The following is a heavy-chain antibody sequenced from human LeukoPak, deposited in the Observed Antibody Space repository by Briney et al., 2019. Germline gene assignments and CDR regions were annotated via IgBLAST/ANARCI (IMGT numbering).Heavy chain of an antibody. CDR2: IIPILGIA. D-gene: IGHD3-3*01. J-gene: IGHJ6*02. Sequence: SVKVSCKASGGTFSSYAISWVRQAPGQGLEWMGRIIPILGIANYAQKFQGRVTMTRDTSTSTVYMELSSLRSEDTAVYYCARDIRASIRFLAWFKYYYGMDVWGQGTTVTVSS. V-gene: IGHV1-69*04. CDR3: ARDIRASIRFLAWFKYYYGMDV. CDR1: GGTFSSYA.